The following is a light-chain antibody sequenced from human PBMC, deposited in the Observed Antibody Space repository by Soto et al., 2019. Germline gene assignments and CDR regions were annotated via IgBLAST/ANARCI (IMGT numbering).Light chain of an antibody. J-gene: IGKJ2*01. V-gene: IGKV1-5*01. CDR1: QNINRW. CDR2: DAS. CDR3: QQYNGYSLYT. Sequence: DIQMTQSPSTLSASVGDRVTITCRASQNINRWLAWYQQKPGTAPKLLIYDASKLENGVPSRFSGSGSGTEFTLPTSSMQPDDFATYYCQQYNGYSLYTFGQGTKLEIK.